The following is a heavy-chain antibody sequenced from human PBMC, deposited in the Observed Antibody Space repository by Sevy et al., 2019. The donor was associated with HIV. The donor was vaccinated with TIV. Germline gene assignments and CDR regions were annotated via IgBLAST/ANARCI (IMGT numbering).Heavy chain of an antibody. CDR2: IYTSGST. CDR1: GGSISSGSYY. J-gene: IGHJ4*02. D-gene: IGHD3-16*02. Sequence: SETLSLTCTVSGGSISSGSYYWSWIRQPAGKGLEWIGRIYTSGSTNYNPSLKSRVTMSVDTSKNQFSLNLSSVTAADTAVYYCARSREITFGGVIAARYYFDYWGQGTLVTVSS. V-gene: IGHV4-61*02. CDR3: ARSREITFGGVIAARYYFDY.